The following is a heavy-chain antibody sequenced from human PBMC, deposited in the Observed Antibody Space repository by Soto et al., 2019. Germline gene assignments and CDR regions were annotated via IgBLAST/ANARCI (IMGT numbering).Heavy chain of an antibody. CDR3: ARDYYRFNSGYGFSMDV. V-gene: IGHV3-30-3*01. CDR2: ISYDGSNK. J-gene: IGHJ6*02. D-gene: IGHD5-12*01. CDR1: GFTFSSYA. Sequence: QVQLVESGGGVVQPGRSLRLSCAASGFTFSSYAMHWVRQAPGKGLEWVAVISYDGSNKYYADSVKGRFTISRDNSKNPLYMQMNSLRAEDPAVYYCARDYYRFNSGYGFSMDVWGQGTTVTVSS.